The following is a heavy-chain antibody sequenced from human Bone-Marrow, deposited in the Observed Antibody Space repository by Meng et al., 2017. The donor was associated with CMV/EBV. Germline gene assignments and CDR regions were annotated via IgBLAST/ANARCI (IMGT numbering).Heavy chain of an antibody. CDR3: ASRRTGIAAAGTEDVV. D-gene: IGHD6-13*01. J-gene: IGHJ6*02. V-gene: IGHV3-21*01. Sequence: GGSLRLSCAASGFTFSSYSMNWVRQAPGKGLEWVSSISSSSSYIYYADSVKGRFTISRDNAKNSLYLQMNSLRAEDTAVYYCASRRTGIAAAGTEDVVWGQGTTVTVSS. CDR1: GFTFSSYS. CDR2: ISSSSSYI.